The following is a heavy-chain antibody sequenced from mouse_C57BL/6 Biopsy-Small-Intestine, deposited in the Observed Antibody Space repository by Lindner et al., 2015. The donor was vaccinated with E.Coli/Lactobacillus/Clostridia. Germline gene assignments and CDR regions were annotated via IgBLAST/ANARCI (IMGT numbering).Heavy chain of an antibody. CDR3: ARTYFYAMDY. D-gene: IGHD2-10*01. CDR1: GYAFSSSW. CDR2: IYPGDGNT. J-gene: IGHJ4*01. Sequence: VQLQESGPELVKPGASVKISCKASGYAFSSSWMNWVKQRPGKGLEWIGRIYPGDGNTNYNGKSKGKATLTADKSSSTAYMQLSSLTSEDSAVYFCARTYFYAMDYWGQGTSVTVSS. V-gene: IGHV1-82*01.